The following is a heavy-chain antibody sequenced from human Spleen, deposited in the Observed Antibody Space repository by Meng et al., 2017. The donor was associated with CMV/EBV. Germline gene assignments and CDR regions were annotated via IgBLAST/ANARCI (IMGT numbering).Heavy chain of an antibody. J-gene: IGHJ6*02. CDR3: ASSPPYQLLPSEYYGMDV. V-gene: IGHV1-69*05. CDR1: GGTFSSYA. CDR2: IIPIFGTA. D-gene: IGHD2-2*01. Sequence: SVKVSCKASGGTFSSYAISWVRQAPGQGLEWMGGIIPIFGTANYAQKFQGRVTITTDESTSTPYMELSSLRSEDTAVYYCASSPPYQLLPSEYYGMDVWGQGTTVTVSS.